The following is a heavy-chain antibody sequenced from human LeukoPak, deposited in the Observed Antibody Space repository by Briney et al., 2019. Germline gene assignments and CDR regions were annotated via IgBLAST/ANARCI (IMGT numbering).Heavy chain of an antibody. CDR2: IRYDGTNK. J-gene: IGHJ4*02. CDR3: ARTYYSNYVHYFDY. Sequence: GGSLRLSCAASGFTFSSYGMHWVRQAPGKGLEWVAFIRYDGTNKYYADSVKGRFTISRDNSKNTLYLQMNSLRAEDTAVYYCARTYYSNYVHYFDYWGQGTLVTVSP. CDR1: GFTFSSYG. D-gene: IGHD4-11*01. V-gene: IGHV3-30*02.